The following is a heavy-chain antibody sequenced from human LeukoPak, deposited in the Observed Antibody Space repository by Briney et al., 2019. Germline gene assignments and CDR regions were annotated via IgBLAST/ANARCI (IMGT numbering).Heavy chain of an antibody. CDR1: GFTFSSYA. D-gene: IGHD1-26*01. Sequence: GGSLRLSCAASGFTFSSYAMSWVRQAPGKGLEWVSAISGSGGSTYYADSVKGRFTISRDNSKNTLDLQMNSLRAEDTAVYYCAKGYSVGATNLNFDYWGQGTLVTVSS. CDR2: ISGSGGST. V-gene: IGHV3-23*01. J-gene: IGHJ4*02. CDR3: AKGYSVGATNLNFDY.